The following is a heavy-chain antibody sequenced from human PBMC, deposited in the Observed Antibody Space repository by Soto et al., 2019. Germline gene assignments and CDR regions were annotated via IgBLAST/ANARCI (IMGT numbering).Heavy chain of an antibody. J-gene: IGHJ4*02. Sequence: LRLSCAASAFKFSDYYMSWVRQAPGKGLEWVSYISGSGDVIHYADSVKGRFTISRDNDKKSVHLQMDTLRAEGTALYYCARAPDCGEGSCYRHFDLWGQGTRVTVSS. CDR3: ARAPDCGEGSCYRHFDL. V-gene: IGHV3-11*01. CDR2: ISGSGDVI. D-gene: IGHD2-15*01. CDR1: AFKFSDYY.